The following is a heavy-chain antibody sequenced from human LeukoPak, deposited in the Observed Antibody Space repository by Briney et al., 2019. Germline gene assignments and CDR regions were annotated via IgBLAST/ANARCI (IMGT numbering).Heavy chain of an antibody. CDR2: IYISGST. J-gene: IGHJ4*02. Sequence: PSETLSLTCTVSGGSISSYYWSWIRQPAGKGLEWIGRIYISGSTNYNPSLKSRVTMSVDTSKNQFSLKLTSMTAADTAVYYCARGDDHDYGDLYFDYWGQGTLVTVSS. V-gene: IGHV4-4*07. D-gene: IGHD4-17*01. CDR3: ARGDDHDYGDLYFDY. CDR1: GGSISSYY.